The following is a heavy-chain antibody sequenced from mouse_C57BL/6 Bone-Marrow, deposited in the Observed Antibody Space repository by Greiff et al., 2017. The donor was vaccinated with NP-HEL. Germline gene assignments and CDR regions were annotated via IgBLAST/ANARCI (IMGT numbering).Heavy chain of an antibody. J-gene: IGHJ3*01. CDR2: IYPRSGNT. V-gene: IGHV1-81*01. D-gene: IGHD1-1*01. CDR1: GYTFTSYG. CDR3: ARAYYGSSYWGWFDF. Sequence: VQLQQSGAELARPGASVKLSCKASGYTFTSYGISWVKQRTGQGLEWIGEIYPRSGNTYYNGKFKGKATLTADKSSSTAYMELRSLTSEDSAVYFCARAYYGSSYWGWFDFWGKGTLVTVSS.